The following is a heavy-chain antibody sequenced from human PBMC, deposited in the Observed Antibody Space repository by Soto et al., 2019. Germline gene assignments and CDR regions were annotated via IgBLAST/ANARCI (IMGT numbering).Heavy chain of an antibody. D-gene: IGHD1-26*01. CDR1: GGTFSSYT. V-gene: IGHV1-69*06. CDR3: ARLTGSYQLGKWFHP. J-gene: IGHJ5*02. CDR2: ITPGFGSG. Sequence: QVQLGQSGAEVKEPGSSVNVSCKASGGTFSSYTISWVRQAPGQGFEWMGGITPGFGSGNYAQKFQGRVTITADKSTRTVYMALSSLTSADTALYYCARLTGSYQLGKWFHPSGQGTLVTVSS.